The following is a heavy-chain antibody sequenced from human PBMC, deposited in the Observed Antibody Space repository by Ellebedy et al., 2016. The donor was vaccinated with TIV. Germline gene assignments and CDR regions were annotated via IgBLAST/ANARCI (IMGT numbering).Heavy chain of an antibody. V-gene: IGHV1-2*02. Sequence: ASVKVSCXASGGTFSSYAISWVRQAPGQGLEWMGWINPYSGGTKSGQKFQGRVTMTRDTSISTAYMELNRLRSDDTAVYYCARDGGSGTRGSWGSYYYYLDVWGKGTTVTVSS. D-gene: IGHD1-7*01. CDR1: GGTFSSYA. CDR3: ARDGGSGTRGSWGSYYYYLDV. CDR2: INPYSGGT. J-gene: IGHJ6*03.